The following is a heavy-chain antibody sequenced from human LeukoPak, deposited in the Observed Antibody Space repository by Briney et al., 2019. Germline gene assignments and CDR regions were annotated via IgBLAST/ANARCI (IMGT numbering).Heavy chain of an antibody. V-gene: IGHV1-69*13. Sequence: SVKVSCKASGGTFSSYAISWVRQAPGQGLEWMGGIIPIFGTANYAQKFQGRVTITADETTRTAYMELSSLRSEDTAVYYCARQRREMVRGVFDWFDPWGQGTLVTVSS. CDR2: IIPIFGTA. J-gene: IGHJ5*02. CDR3: ARQRREMVRGVFDWFDP. D-gene: IGHD3-10*01. CDR1: GGTFSSYA.